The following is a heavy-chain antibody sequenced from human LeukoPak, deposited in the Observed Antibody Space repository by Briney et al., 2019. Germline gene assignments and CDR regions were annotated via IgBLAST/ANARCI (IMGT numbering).Heavy chain of an antibody. CDR3: ARVVFVEAVAGSY. V-gene: IGHV3-48*03. D-gene: IGHD6-19*01. Sequence: RGGSVRLSCAVSGFTLSSYEMNWVRQAPGKGLEWVSYISSSDTSIYYAYSVKCPFTLSRDNAKHSLYLQMNSLRAEHTGVYYYARVVFVEAVAGSYWGQGTLVTVSS. CDR1: GFTLSSYE. CDR2: ISSSDTSI. J-gene: IGHJ4*02.